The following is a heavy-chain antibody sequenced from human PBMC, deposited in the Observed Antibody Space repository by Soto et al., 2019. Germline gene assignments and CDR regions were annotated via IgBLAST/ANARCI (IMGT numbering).Heavy chain of an antibody. Sequence: PGGSLRLSCAASGFTFRSYAMSWVRQAPGKGLEWVSAISGSGGSTYYADSVKGRFTISRDNSKNTLYLQMNSLRAEDTAVYYCAKWGNSVAAAGTRDYWGQGTLVTVSS. J-gene: IGHJ4*02. V-gene: IGHV3-23*01. CDR2: ISGSGGST. CDR3: AKWGNSVAAAGTRDY. CDR1: GFTFRSYA. D-gene: IGHD6-13*01.